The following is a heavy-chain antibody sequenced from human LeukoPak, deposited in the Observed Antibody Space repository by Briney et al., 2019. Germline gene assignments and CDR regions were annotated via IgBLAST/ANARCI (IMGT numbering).Heavy chain of an antibody. Sequence: SETLSLTCTVSGGSISSSSYYWGWIRQPPGKGLEWIGSIYYSGSTYYNPSLKSRVTISVDTSKNQFSLKLSSVTAADTAVYYCARDRRAYYYGSGSYYYYYYYMDVWGKGTTVTVSS. CDR1: GGSISSSSYY. CDR2: IYYSGST. CDR3: ARDRRAYYYGSGSYYYYYYYMDV. V-gene: IGHV4-39*07. D-gene: IGHD3-10*01. J-gene: IGHJ6*03.